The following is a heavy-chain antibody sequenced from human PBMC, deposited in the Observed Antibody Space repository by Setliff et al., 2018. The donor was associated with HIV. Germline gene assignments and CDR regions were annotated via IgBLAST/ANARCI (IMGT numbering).Heavy chain of an antibody. CDR3: ARAYFGSGIYY. V-gene: IGHV4-61*05. J-gene: IGHJ4*02. CDR1: GGSISSTSYY. D-gene: IGHD3-10*01. Sequence: SETLSLTCTVSGGSISSTSYYWGWIRQSPGKGLEWIGFRSTTGSTNYNPSLKSRVTISVDTSKNQFSLKLYSVTAADTAVYYCARAYFGSGIYYWGQGTLVTVSS. CDR2: RSTTGST.